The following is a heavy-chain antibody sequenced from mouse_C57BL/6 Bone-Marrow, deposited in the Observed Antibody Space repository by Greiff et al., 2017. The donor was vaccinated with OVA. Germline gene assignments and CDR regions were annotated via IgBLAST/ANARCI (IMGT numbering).Heavy chain of an antibody. J-gene: IGHJ2*01. V-gene: IGHV5-6*01. Sequence: EVHLVESGGDLVKPGGSLKLSCAASGFTFSSYGMSWVRQTPDKRLEWVATISSGGSYNYYPDSVKGRFTFSIDNAKNTLYLQMGSLKSKDTAMYYGARHNGYDSYYVDYWGQGTTLTVSS. CDR3: ARHNGYDSYYVDY. CDR2: ISSGGSYN. D-gene: IGHD2-2*01. CDR1: GFTFSSYG.